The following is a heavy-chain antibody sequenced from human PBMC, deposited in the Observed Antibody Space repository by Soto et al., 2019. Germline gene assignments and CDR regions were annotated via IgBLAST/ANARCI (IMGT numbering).Heavy chain of an antibody. D-gene: IGHD6-13*01. J-gene: IGHJ6*02. CDR3: AREGGAAAGTDYYYGMDV. CDR1: GYTFTSYD. CDR2: INPNSGGT. V-gene: IGHV1-2*02. Sequence: ASVKVSCTASGYTFTSYDINWVRQAPGQGLEWLGWINPNSGGTNYAQKFQGRVTMTRDTSISTAYMELSRLRSDDTAVYYCAREGGAAAGTDYYYGMDVWGQGTTVTVSS.